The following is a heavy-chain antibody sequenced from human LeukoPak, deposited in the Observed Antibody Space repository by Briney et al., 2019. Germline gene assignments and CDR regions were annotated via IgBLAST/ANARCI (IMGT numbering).Heavy chain of an antibody. CDR3: ARDPSYDILTGYKYAFDV. CDR1: GFTFSMHW. D-gene: IGHD3-9*01. J-gene: IGHJ3*01. V-gene: IGHV3-7*01. CDR2: IKQDGSEK. Sequence: PGVSLRLSCAASGFTFSMHWMSWVRQAPGKGLEWVANIKQDGSEKFYVGSVKGRFTISRDNAKNSLYLQMNSLRAEDTAVYYCARDPSYDILTGYKYAFDVWGQGTMVTVSS.